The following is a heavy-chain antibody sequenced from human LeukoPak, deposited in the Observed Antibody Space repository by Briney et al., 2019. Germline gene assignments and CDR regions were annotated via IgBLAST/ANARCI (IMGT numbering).Heavy chain of an antibody. J-gene: IGHJ4*02. Sequence: GGSLRLSCAASGFDLWRYAMSWVRQAPGKGLEWVAFIRYDGSNKYYADSVKGRFTISRDNSKNTLYLQMNSLRAEDTAVYYCAITGWFGELLSFDYWGQGTLVTVSS. CDR3: AITGWFGELLSFDY. CDR2: IRYDGSNK. CDR1: GFDLWRYA. V-gene: IGHV3-30*02. D-gene: IGHD3-10*01.